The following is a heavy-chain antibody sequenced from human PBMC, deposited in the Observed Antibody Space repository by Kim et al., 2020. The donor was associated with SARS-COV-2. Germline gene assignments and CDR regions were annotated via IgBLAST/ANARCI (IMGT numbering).Heavy chain of an antibody. J-gene: IGHJ5*02. CDR2: IYYSGST. D-gene: IGHD2-2*01. CDR1: GCSISSSSYY. Sequence: SETLSLTCTVSGCSISSSSYYWGWIRQPPGKGLEWIVSIYYSGSTYYNPSLKSRVTISVDTSKNQFSLKLSSVTAADTAVYYGAGVGTGQLLFSLFPNWFDPWGQGTLVTVAS. CDR3: AGVGTGQLLFSLFPNWFDP. V-gene: IGHV4-39*01.